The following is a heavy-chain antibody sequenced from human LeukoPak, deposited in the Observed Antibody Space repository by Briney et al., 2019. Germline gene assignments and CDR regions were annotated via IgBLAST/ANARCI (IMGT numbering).Heavy chain of an antibody. CDR3: TTDRYCSGGSCPTLPHNWFDP. CDR2: IKSKTDGGTT. CDR1: GFTFSNAW. V-gene: IGHV3-15*01. Sequence: PGGSLRLSCAASGFTFSNAWMSWVRQAPGKGLEWVGRIKSKTDGGTTDYAAPVKGRFTISRDDSKNTLYLQMNSLKTEDTAVYYCTTDRYCSGGSCPTLPHNWFDPWGQGTLVTVSS. J-gene: IGHJ5*02. D-gene: IGHD2-15*01.